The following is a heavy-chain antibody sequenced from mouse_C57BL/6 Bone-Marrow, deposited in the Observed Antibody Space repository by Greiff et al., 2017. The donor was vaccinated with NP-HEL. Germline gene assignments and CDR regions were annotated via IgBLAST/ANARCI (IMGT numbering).Heavy chain of an antibody. V-gene: IGHV3-1*02. D-gene: IGHD1-1*01. CDR3: ARGGSVVPHWYFDV. CDR1: GYSITSGYN. J-gene: IGHJ1*01. CDR2: IQYSGST. Sequence: EVQLQQSGPDLVKPSQSLSLTCTVTGYSITSGYNWHWIRQFPGNKLEWMGYIQYSGSTNYKPSLKSRISITRDTSKNQFFLQFKSVTTEDTATYYCARGGSVVPHWYFDVWGAGTTVTVSS.